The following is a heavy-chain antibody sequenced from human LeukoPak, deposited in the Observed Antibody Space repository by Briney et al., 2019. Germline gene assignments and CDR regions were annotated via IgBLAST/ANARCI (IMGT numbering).Heavy chain of an antibody. CDR3: ARERVVKAGGMDV. CDR1: GGSISSYY. Sequence: SETLSLTCTVSGGSISSYYWSWIRQPPGKGLEWIGYIYYSGSTNYNPSLKSRVTISVDTSKNQFSLKLSSVTAADTAVYYCARERVVKAGGMDVWGQGTTVTVSS. CDR2: IYYSGST. J-gene: IGHJ6*02. V-gene: IGHV4-59*01. D-gene: IGHD3-16*02.